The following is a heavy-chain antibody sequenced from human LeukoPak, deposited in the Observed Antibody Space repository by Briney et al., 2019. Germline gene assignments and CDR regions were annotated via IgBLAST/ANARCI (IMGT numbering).Heavy chain of an antibody. CDR1: GGSISSGSYY. D-gene: IGHD1-26*01. Sequence: SETLSLTCTVSGGSISSGSYYWTWIRQPAGKGLEWIGRISNSGTTNYNPSLKSRVTMSVDTSRNQFSLPLNSVTAADTAIYYCARWDGDPWGQGTLVTVSS. J-gene: IGHJ5*02. CDR2: ISNSGTT. CDR3: ARWDGDP. V-gene: IGHV4-61*02.